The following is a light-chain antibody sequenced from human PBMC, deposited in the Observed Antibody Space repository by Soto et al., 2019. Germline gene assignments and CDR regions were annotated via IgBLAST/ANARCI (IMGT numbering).Light chain of an antibody. J-gene: IGKJ2*01. CDR3: QQYGSSGYT. V-gene: IGKV3-20*01. Sequence: EIVLTQSPGTLSLSPGERATLSCRASQSVSSSYLAWYQQKPGQAPRLLIYGASSRATGIPDRFSGSGSGTDFNLTISRLEPEDFAVYYYQQYGSSGYTFGQGTNLEIK. CDR2: GAS. CDR1: QSVSSSY.